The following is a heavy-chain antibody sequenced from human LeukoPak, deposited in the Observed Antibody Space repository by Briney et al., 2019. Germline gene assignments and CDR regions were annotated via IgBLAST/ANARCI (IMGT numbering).Heavy chain of an antibody. CDR1: GYTFTSYD. D-gene: IGHD3-10*01. J-gene: IGHJ6*03. CDR2: VNPNSGNT. Sequence: ASVKVSFKSSGYTFTSYDINGVRQAPGQGREGMGWVNPNSGNTGYAQKFQGRVTMTRNNSISTAYMELSSLRSEDTAVYYCARGVRGFRSEAFYYYMDVWGKGTTVTVSS. CDR3: ARGVRGFRSEAFYYYMDV. V-gene: IGHV1-8*01.